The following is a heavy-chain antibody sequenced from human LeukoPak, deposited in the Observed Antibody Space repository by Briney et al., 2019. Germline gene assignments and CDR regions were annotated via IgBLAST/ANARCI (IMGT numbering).Heavy chain of an antibody. CDR2: IYYSGST. Sequence: PSETLSLTCTVSGGSISTYYWSWIRQPPGKGLEWIGYIYYSGSTSYNPSLKSRVTISVDTSKNQFSLDLSSVTAADTAVYYCARHGIVDSSRKYYFDYWGQGTLVTVSS. V-gene: IGHV4-59*08. D-gene: IGHD6-13*01. CDR1: GGSISTYY. CDR3: ARHGIVDSSRKYYFDY. J-gene: IGHJ4*02.